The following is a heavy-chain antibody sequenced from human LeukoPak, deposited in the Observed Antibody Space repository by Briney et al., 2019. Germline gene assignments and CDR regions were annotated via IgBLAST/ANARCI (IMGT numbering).Heavy chain of an antibody. Sequence: KSSETLSLTCAVSGYSISSGYYWGWIRQPPGKGLEWIGSIYHSGSTYYNPSLKSRVTISVDTSTNQFSLKLSSVTAADTAVYYCARLLAPAAHIDYWGQGTLVTVSS. D-gene: IGHD6-25*01. CDR2: IYHSGST. V-gene: IGHV4-38-2*01. CDR3: ARLLAPAAHIDY. J-gene: IGHJ4*02. CDR1: GYSISSGYY.